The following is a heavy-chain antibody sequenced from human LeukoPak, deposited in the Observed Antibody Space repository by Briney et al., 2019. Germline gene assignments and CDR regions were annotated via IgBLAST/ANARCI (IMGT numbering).Heavy chain of an antibody. Sequence: GGSLRLSCVVSGFRFDDYGMHWVRPAPGKGLEWVSGISWSGTTTGYADSVKGRLTISKDSAKNSLYLQMDSRKVEDTALYYCAKDESTGGFAPGYFYGMGIWGQGTTVTVSS. CDR1: GFRFDDYG. D-gene: IGHD3-16*01. CDR2: ISWSGTTT. V-gene: IGHV3-9*01. J-gene: IGHJ6*02. CDR3: AKDESTGGFAPGYFYGMGI.